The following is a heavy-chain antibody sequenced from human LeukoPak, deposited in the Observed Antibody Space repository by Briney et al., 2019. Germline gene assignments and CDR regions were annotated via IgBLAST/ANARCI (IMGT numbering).Heavy chain of an antibody. CDR1: GYTFTSYG. J-gene: IGHJ3*02. CDR3: ARDSSLLWFGELLYVGAFGI. Sequence: ASVKVSCKASGYTFTSYGISWVRQAPGQGLEWMGWISAYNGNTSYAQKLQGRVTMTTDTSTSTAYMELRSLRSDDTAVYYCARDSSLLWFGELLYVGAFGIWGQGTMVTVSS. D-gene: IGHD3-10*01. V-gene: IGHV1-18*01. CDR2: ISAYNGNT.